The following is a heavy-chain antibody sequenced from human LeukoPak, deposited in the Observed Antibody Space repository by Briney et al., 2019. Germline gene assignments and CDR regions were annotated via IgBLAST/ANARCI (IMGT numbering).Heavy chain of an antibody. Sequence: SQTLSLTCAISGDSVTTYDAAWNWMRQSPSRGLEWLGRTYYRSKWYNDYAVSVKGRITINPDTSKNQFSLQLDSVTPEDTAVYYCARERTGFDPWGQGTLVTVSS. CDR2: TYYRSKWYN. D-gene: IGHD1-1*01. CDR3: ARERTGFDP. J-gene: IGHJ5*02. CDR1: GDSVTTYDAA. V-gene: IGHV6-1*01.